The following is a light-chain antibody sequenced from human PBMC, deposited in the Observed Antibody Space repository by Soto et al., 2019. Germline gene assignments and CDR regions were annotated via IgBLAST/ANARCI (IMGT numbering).Light chain of an antibody. V-gene: IGLV2-11*01. Sequence: QSVLTQPRSVSGSPRQSVTISCTGTGSDVGGYNYVSWYQQHPGKAPKLMIYDVSKRPSGVPDRFSGSKSGNTASLTISGLQAEDEADYYCCSYAGSYNYVFGTGTKVTVL. CDR1: GSDVGGYNY. J-gene: IGLJ1*01. CDR2: DVS. CDR3: CSYAGSYNYV.